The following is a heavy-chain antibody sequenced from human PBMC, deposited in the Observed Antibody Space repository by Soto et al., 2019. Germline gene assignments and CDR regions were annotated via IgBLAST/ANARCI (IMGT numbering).Heavy chain of an antibody. J-gene: IGHJ4*02. V-gene: IGHV1-69*12. CDR2: MMPLFGTA. D-gene: IGHD1-26*01. CDR3: ARGRAGWERLH. CDR1: GDTFSNHA. Sequence: QVQLVQSGAEVKKPGSTVKVSCKASGDTFSNHALSWVRQAPGQGLEWMGGMMPLFGTANYAQKFQGRLTITADGATSTGYMELSSLRSDDTAVYCCARGRAGWERLHWGQGTLVTVSS.